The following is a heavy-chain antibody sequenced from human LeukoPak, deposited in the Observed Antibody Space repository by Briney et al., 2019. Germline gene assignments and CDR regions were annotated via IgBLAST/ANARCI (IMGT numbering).Heavy chain of an antibody. CDR3: ARDGRDYSSSWYGGGTYYMDV. CDR1: GYAFTSYY. D-gene: IGHD6-13*01. J-gene: IGHJ6*03. Sequence: GASVKVSCKASGYAFTSYYMHWVRQAPGQGLEWMGIINPSGGSTSYAQKFQGRVTMTRDMSTSTVYMELSSLRSEDTAVYYCARDGRDYSSSWYGGGTYYMDVWGKGTTVTVSS. CDR2: INPSGGST. V-gene: IGHV1-46*01.